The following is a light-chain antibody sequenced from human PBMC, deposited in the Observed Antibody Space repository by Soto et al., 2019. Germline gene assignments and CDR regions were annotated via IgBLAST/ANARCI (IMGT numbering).Light chain of an antibody. CDR2: MNR. CDR3: VAWDDNRSSRV. J-gene: IGLJ3*02. Sequence: QSVLTQPPSLSGTPGQTVTISCIGSRSNIGSAIVHWYQQVPGTAPKHLIYMNRQRPSGVPDRFSGTKSGTSASLVITGLRPEEQADYYCVAWDDNRSSRVFGEGTKLTVL. V-gene: IGLV1-47*01. CDR1: RSNIGSAI.